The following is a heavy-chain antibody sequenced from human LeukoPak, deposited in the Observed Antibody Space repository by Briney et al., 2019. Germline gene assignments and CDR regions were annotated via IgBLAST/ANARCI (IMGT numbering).Heavy chain of an antibody. J-gene: IGHJ4*02. Sequence: PGGSLRLSCAASGFSLTSYSMNWVRQAPGKGLEWVSSISSSSTFIYYADSVKGRFTISRDNAKNSLYLQMNSLRAEDTAVYFCASEGDSSSWSFDYWGQGTLVTVSS. CDR3: ASEGDSSSWSFDY. D-gene: IGHD6-13*01. CDR2: ISSSSTFI. V-gene: IGHV3-21*01. CDR1: GFSLTSYS.